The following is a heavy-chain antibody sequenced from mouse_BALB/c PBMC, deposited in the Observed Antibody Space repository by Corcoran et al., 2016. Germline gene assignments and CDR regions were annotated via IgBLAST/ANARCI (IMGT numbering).Heavy chain of an antibody. V-gene: IGHV9-3-1*01. Sequence: QIQLVQSGPELQTPGETVQSPCKPSGYSFTNSGMNGVKQAPGKRLKWMGWINPYTGEPTYADDFKGRFAFSLYTSASTAYLQINNLRNEDTATYFCARDPCRFAYWGQGTLVAVSA. J-gene: IGHJ3*01. CDR2: INPYTGEP. CDR3: ARDPCRFAY. CDR1: GYSFTNSG.